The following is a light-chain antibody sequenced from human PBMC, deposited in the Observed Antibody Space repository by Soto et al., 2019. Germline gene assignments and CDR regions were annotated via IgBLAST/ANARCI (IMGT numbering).Light chain of an antibody. CDR1: QSVSSY. J-gene: IGKJ4*01. V-gene: IGKV3-11*01. CDR3: QQRSHWPPT. CDR2: DAS. Sequence: EIVLTQSPATLYLSPGERATLSCRASQSVSSYLAWYQQKPGQAPRLLIYDASNRATGIPARVSGSGSGTDFTLTISILEPEGVAFYYVQQRSHWPPTVGGGTKVENK.